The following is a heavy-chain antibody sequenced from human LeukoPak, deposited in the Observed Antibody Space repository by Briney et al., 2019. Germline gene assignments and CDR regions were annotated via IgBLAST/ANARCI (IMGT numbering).Heavy chain of an antibody. D-gene: IGHD6-19*01. CDR3: ARHRSSGSPVGY. V-gene: IGHV4-39*01. Sequence: SETLSLTCIVSGGSISSSSYYWGWIPQPPGKGLEWIGSIYYSGSTYYNPYLNSRVTIDMDTSKIQLSLQLRDVAAADTAVYYYARHRSSGSPVGYWGQGTLVTVSS. CDR1: GGSISSSSYY. J-gene: IGHJ4*02. CDR2: IYYSGST.